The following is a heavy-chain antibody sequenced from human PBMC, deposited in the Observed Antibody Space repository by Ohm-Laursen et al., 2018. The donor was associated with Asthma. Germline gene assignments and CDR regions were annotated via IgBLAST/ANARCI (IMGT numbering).Heavy chain of an antibody. V-gene: IGHV1-46*01. J-gene: IGHJ4*02. Sequence: ASVKVSCKSSGYTLTSYSMHWVRQAPGQGLEWMGIINPNGGSTTYAQKFQGRVTMTRDTSTSTVYMELSSLSSEDTAVYYCARAYCRSTSCYDYWGQGSLVTVSS. CDR2: INPNGGST. D-gene: IGHD2-2*01. CDR1: GYTLTSYS. CDR3: ARAYCRSTSCYDY.